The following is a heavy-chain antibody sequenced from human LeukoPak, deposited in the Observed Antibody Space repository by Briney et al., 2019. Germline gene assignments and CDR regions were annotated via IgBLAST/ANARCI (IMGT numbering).Heavy chain of an antibody. Sequence: SETLSLTCAVYGGSFSGYYWSWIRQPPGKGLGWVGEINHSGSTNYNPSLKSRVTISVDTSKNQFSLKLSSVTAADTAVYYCARRGSSSWYFNWFDPWGQGTLVTVSS. CDR1: GGSFSGYY. V-gene: IGHV4-34*01. CDR2: INHSGST. D-gene: IGHD6-13*01. CDR3: ARRGSSSWYFNWFDP. J-gene: IGHJ5*02.